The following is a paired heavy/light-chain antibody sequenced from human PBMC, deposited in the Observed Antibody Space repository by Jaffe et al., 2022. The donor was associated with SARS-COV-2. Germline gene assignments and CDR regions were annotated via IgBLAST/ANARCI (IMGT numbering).Light chain of an antibody. CDR2: DVS. CDR1: SSDVGGYNY. CDR3: SSYTSSSTLV. V-gene: IGLV2-14*03. Sequence: QSALTQPASVSGSPGQSITISCTGASSDVGGYNYVSWYQHHPGKAPKLIIYDVSNRPSGVSNHFSGSKSGNTASLTISGLQAEDEADYYCSSYTSSSTLVFGGGTKLTVL. J-gene: IGLJ2*01.
Heavy chain of an antibody. Sequence: QVQLQQWGAGLLKPSETLSLTCAVYGGSFSGYYWSWIRQPPGKGLEWIGEINHSGSTKYNPSLKSRVTISVDTSKNQFSLKLNSVTAADTAVYYCARRGRAYYMDVWGKGTTVTVSS. D-gene: IGHD3-16*01. V-gene: IGHV4-34*01. J-gene: IGHJ6*03. CDR1: GGSFSGYY. CDR3: ARRGRAYYMDV. CDR2: INHSGST.